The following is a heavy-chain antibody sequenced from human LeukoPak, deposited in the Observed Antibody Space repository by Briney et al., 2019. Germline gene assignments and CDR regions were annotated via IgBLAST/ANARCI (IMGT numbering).Heavy chain of an antibody. D-gene: IGHD1-26*01. CDR3: AKDKSGYVDY. CDR2: ISWGGGST. V-gene: IGHV3-43*01. J-gene: IGHJ4*02. Sequence: GGSLRLSCAASGFTFDDYTMHWVRQAPGEGLEWVSLISWGGGSTYYADSVKGRFTISRDNSKNSLYLQMNSLRTEDTALYYCAKDKSGYVDYWGQGTLVTVSS. CDR1: GFTFDDYT.